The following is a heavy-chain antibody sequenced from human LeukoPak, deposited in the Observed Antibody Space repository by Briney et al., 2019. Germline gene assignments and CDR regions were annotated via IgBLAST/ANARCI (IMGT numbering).Heavy chain of an antibody. V-gene: IGHV3-21*04. CDR3: AKDRGNSRYYYYMDV. CDR2: ISSSSSYI. CDR1: GFTFSNYS. J-gene: IGHJ6*03. Sequence: GGSLRLSCAASGFTFSNYSMNWVRQAPGKGLEWVSSISSSSSYIYYADSVKGRFTISRDSAMNSLYLQMNSLRAEDMALYYCAKDRGNSRYYYYMDVWGRGTTVTVSS. D-gene: IGHD1-1*01.